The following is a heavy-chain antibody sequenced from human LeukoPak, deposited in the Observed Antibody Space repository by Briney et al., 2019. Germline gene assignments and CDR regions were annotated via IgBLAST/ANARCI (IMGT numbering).Heavy chain of an antibody. V-gene: IGHV3-7*01. CDR1: GFIVSNNH. Sequence: PGGSLRLSCAASGFIVSNNHINWIRQAPGKGLEWVANIKQDGSEKYYVDSVKGRFTISRDNAKNSLYLQMNSLRAEDTAVYYCARGLDTAMVTPYYYYYMDVWGKGTTVTVSS. CDR3: ARGLDTAMVTPYYYYYMDV. J-gene: IGHJ6*03. D-gene: IGHD5-18*01. CDR2: IKQDGSEK.